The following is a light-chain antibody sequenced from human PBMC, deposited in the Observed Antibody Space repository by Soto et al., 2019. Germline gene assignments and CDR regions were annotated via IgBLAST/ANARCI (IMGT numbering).Light chain of an antibody. Sequence: EVVLTQSPATLSLSPGERAALSCRASHSVSSHLAWYQQKPGQAPTLLIYDASNRAAGIPARFSGSGSGTDFTLTISSLEPEDFAVYYCQQRDFWPRTFGQGTKLEIK. J-gene: IGKJ2*02. CDR2: DAS. CDR1: HSVSSH. CDR3: QQRDFWPRT. V-gene: IGKV3-11*01.